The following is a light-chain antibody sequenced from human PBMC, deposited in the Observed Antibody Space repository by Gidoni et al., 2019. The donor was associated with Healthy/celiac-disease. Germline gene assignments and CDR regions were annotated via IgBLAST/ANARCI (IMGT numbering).Light chain of an antibody. Sequence: EIVLTQSPGTLSLSPGERATLSCRASQSVSSNYLAWYQQKPGQAPRLLIYGASSRATGIPDRFSGSGSGTDFTLTISRLEPEDFAVYYCQQYGSSPGRFTFGPXTKVDIK. CDR1: QSVSSNY. CDR3: QQYGSSPGRFT. V-gene: IGKV3-20*01. CDR2: GAS. J-gene: IGKJ3*01.